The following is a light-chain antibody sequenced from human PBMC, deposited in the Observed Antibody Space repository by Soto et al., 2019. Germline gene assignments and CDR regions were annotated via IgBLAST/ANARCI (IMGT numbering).Light chain of an antibody. CDR3: QQRSNWPPGIT. Sequence: EIVLTQSPATLSLSPGERATLSCRASQSVSSYLAWYQQKPGQAPRLLIYDASNRATGIPARFSGSGSGTDFTLHLSRLEPEDFAVYYWQQRSNWPPGITFGGGTKVEIK. CDR1: QSVSSY. J-gene: IGKJ4*01. V-gene: IGKV3-11*01. CDR2: DAS.